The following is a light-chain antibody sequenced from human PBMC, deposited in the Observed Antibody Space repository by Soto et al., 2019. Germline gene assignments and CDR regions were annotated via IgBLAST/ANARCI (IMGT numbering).Light chain of an antibody. CDR2: GAS. CDR1: QSVGSY. Sequence: EIVLTQSPATLSLSPGERATLYCRASQSVGSYLAWYRQKPGQAPRLLISGASNRAPGIPARISGRKTGTVFSLTICSLEPEDFAVYYCQQRNNWPPTWTFGQGTRWISN. J-gene: IGKJ1*01. CDR3: QQRNNWPPTWT. V-gene: IGKV3-11*01.